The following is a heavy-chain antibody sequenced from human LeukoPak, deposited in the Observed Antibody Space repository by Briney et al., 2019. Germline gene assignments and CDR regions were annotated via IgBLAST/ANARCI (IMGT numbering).Heavy chain of an antibody. CDR1: GYTVTDYA. CDR2: INAGNGNT. CDR3: ARRRGYCSGGSCGTGGWFDP. J-gene: IGHJ5*02. V-gene: IGHV1-3*01. Sequence: GASVKVSCKASGYTVTDYALHWVRQVPGQRLEWMGWINAGNGNTKYSQNFQGRVTITRDTSASTAYMELSSPRSEDTAVYYCARRRGYCSGGSCGTGGWFDPWGQGTLVTVSS. D-gene: IGHD2-15*01.